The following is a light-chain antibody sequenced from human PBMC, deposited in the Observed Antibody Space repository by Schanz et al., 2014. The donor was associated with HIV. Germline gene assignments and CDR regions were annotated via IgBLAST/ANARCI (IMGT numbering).Light chain of an antibody. J-gene: IGKJ4*01. CDR3: QQYSNWPPLT. CDR1: QSVSSQ. CDR2: GAS. Sequence: EIVMTQSPATLSLSPGERATLSCRASQSVSSQLAWYQQRPGQAPRLLFYGASTRANGIPARFSGSGSETAFTLTISSLQSEDFAVYYCQQYSNWPPLTFGGGTKVEIK. V-gene: IGKV3-15*01.